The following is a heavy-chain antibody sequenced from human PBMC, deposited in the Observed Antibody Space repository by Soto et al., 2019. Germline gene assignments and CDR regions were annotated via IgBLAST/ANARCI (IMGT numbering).Heavy chain of an antibody. D-gene: IGHD3-10*01. V-gene: IGHV1-69*13. CDR2: IIPIVGTA. CDR3: AVEGSGTQYYFDY. Sequence: GASVKVSCKASGGTFSSYAISWVRQAPGQGLEWMGGIIPIVGTANYAQKFQGRVTITADESTSTAYMELSSLRSEDTAVYYCAVEGSGTQYYFDYWGQGTMVTVSS. J-gene: IGHJ4*02. CDR1: GGTFSSYA.